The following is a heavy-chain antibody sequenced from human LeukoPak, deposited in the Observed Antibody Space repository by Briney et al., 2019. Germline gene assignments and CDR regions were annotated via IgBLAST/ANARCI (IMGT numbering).Heavy chain of an antibody. CDR3: ARDASGDYLDY. CDR1: GYTFTNYA. J-gene: IGHJ4*02. Sequence: ASVKVSCKASGYTFTNYAINWVRQAPGQGLEWMGWINTYTGNPTYAQGFTGRFVFSLDTSVSTSYLQISSLKADDSAVYYCARDASGDYLDYWGQGTLVTVSS. V-gene: IGHV7-4-1*02. CDR2: INTYTGNP. D-gene: IGHD4-17*01.